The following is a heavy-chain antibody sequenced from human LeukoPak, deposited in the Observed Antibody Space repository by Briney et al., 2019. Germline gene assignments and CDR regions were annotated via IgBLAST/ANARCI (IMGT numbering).Heavy chain of an antibody. CDR1: GFSFSTYW. J-gene: IGHJ5*02. CDR3: ARDAGGRIDP. V-gene: IGHV3-74*01. D-gene: IGHD3-10*01. Sequence: QSGGSLRLSCAASGFSFSTYWMHWVRQATGKGLVWVSRINSDGSSTGYADSVKGRFTISRDNAKNTLYLQMNSLRAEDTAVYYCARDAGGRIDPWGQGILVTVSS. CDR2: INSDGSST.